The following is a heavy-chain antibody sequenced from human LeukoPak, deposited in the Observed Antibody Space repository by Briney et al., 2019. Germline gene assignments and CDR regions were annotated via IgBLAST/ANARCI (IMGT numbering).Heavy chain of an antibody. CDR1: GFTFSSYS. D-gene: IGHD1-26*01. Sequence: GGSLRLSCAASGFTFSSYSMTWVRQAPGKGLEWVSYISSSSTIYYADSVKGRFTISRDNAKNSLYLQMNSLRDEDTAVYYCAKDRVEWELQFFDYWGQGTLVTVSS. V-gene: IGHV3-48*02. CDR2: ISSSSTI. J-gene: IGHJ4*02. CDR3: AKDRVEWELQFFDY.